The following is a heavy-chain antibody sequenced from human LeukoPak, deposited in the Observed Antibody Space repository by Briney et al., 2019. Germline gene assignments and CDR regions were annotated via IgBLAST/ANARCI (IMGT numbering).Heavy chain of an antibody. CDR1: GVSISSYY. D-gene: IGHD3-22*01. CDR3: ARGTYYYDSSGYYYSYYGMDV. V-gene: IGHV4-59*08. J-gene: IGHJ6*02. CDR2: IYYSGDT. Sequence: SETLSLTCIVSGVSISSYYWSWIRQPPGKGLEWIGYIYYSGDTNYNPSLKSRVTMSLDTSKNQFSLKVNSATAADTAVYYCARGTYYYDSSGYYYSYYGMDVWGQGTTVTVS.